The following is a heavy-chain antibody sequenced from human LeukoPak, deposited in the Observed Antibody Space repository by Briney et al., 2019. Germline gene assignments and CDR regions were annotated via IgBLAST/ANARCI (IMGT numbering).Heavy chain of an antibody. Sequence: GSLRLSCAASGFTFDAYGLSWVRQAPGKGLEWIGSISDSGSAYYNPSLKSRVTISVDTSKTQFSLKLSSMTAADTAVYYCAKTWIPAPFDYWGQGTLVTVSS. V-gene: IGHV4-38-2*01. CDR1: GFTFDAYG. CDR3: AKTWIPAPFDY. D-gene: IGHD5-18*01. J-gene: IGHJ4*02. CDR2: ISDSGSA.